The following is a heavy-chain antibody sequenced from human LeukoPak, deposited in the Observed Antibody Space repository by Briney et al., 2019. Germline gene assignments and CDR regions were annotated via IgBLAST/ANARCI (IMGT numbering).Heavy chain of an antibody. Sequence: SETLSLTCAVYGGSFSGYYWSWIRQPPGKGLEWIGEINHSGSTNYNPSLKSRITISVDTSKNQFSLKLSSVTAADTAVYYCARAYSGSYDYWGQGTLVTVSS. CDR1: GGSFSGYY. V-gene: IGHV4-34*01. CDR2: INHSGST. J-gene: IGHJ4*02. CDR3: ARAYSGSYDY. D-gene: IGHD1-26*01.